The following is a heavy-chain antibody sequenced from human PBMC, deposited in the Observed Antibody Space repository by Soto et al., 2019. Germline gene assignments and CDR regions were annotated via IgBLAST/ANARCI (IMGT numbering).Heavy chain of an antibody. CDR3: ARDLSGPLDY. V-gene: IGHV3-33*01. CDR2: TRHDGPNK. J-gene: IGHJ4*02. CDR1: GFTFSNYG. Sequence: VQLVESGGGVVQPGRSLRLSCATSGFTFSNYGMHWVRQAPGKGLEWVAVTRHDGPNKYYADSVKGRFTISRDNSKNTVHLQMNSLRGEDTAVYYCARDLSGPLDYWGQGTLVTVSS.